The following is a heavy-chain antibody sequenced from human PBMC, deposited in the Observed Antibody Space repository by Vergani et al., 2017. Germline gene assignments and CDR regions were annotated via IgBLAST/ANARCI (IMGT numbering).Heavy chain of an antibody. J-gene: IGHJ5*02. CDR3: ARHTTPDYGDYGSWFDP. Sequence: QVTLKESGPVLVKPTETLTLTCTVSGFSLSNARMGVSWIRQPPGKALEWLAHIFSNEEKSYSISLKSRLTISKETSKRQVVLTMTNMDPVDTATYYCARHTTPDYGDYGSWFDPWGQGTLVTVSS. CDR2: IFSNEEK. D-gene: IGHD4-17*01. CDR1: GFSLSNARMG. V-gene: IGHV2-26*01.